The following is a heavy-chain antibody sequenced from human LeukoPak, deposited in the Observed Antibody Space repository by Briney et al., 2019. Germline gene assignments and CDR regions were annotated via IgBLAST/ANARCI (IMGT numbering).Heavy chain of an antibody. V-gene: IGHV4-39*07. CDR1: GGSISSSSYY. CDR3: ARAPVTYYYYYYYMDV. D-gene: IGHD4-11*01. J-gene: IGHJ6*03. Sequence: PSETLSLTCTVSGGSISSSSYYWGWIRQPPGKGLEWIGSIYYSGSTYYNPSLKSRVTISVDTSKNQFSLKLSSVTAADTAVYYCARAPVTYYYYYYYMDVWGKGTTVTVSS. CDR2: IYYSGST.